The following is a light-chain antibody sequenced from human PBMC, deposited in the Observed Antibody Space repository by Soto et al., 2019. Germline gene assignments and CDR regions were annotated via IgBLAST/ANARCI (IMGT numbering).Light chain of an antibody. CDR1: QSVSSN. CDR2: GAS. J-gene: IGKJ1*01. V-gene: IGKV3-15*01. Sequence: EIVMTQSPATLSVSAGERATLSCRASQSVSSNLAWYQQKPGQAPRLLIHGASTRATGIPARFSGSGCGTEFTLTISSLQSEDFAVYYCQQYNNWPPWTFGQGTKVEIK. CDR3: QQYNNWPPWT.